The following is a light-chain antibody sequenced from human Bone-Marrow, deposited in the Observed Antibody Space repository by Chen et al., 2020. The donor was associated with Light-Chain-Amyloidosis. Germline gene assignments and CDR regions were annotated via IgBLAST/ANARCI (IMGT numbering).Light chain of an antibody. CDR1: QGISSR. Sequence: DIQMSQSPSSVSASIGYRVTIICRASQGISSRLAWYQQKPGKAPKLLIYAASTLHSGVPSRFSGSGSGTDFTLTISSLQPEDFATYYCQQSNTFPITYGQGTRLEIK. J-gene: IGKJ5*01. CDR2: AAS. CDR3: QQSNTFPIT. V-gene: IGKV1-12*01.